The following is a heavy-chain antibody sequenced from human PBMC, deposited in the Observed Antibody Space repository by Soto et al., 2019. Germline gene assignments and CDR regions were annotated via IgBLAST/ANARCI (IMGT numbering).Heavy chain of an antibody. CDR2: ISHGGST. CDR1: GGSISSSDW. Sequence: QVHLQESGPGLVKPSGTLSLICAVSGGSISSSDWWTWVRQSPGKWLEWIGEISHGGSTNYNPSLKSRVTMSVDKSKNYFSLNLSSVTAADTAVYYCATWGIAVAGTRSDYWGQGTLVTVSS. V-gene: IGHV4-4*02. J-gene: IGHJ4*02. D-gene: IGHD6-19*01. CDR3: ATWGIAVAGTRSDY.